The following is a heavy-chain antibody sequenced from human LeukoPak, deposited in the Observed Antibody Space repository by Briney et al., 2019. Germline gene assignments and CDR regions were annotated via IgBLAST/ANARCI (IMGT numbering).Heavy chain of an antibody. Sequence: GGSLRLSCAASGFTFSSYAMSWVRQAPGKGLERVSAISGSGGSTYYADSVKGRFTISRDNSKNTLYLQMNSLRAEDTAVYYCAKVRRDGYNSYWGQGTLVTVSS. V-gene: IGHV3-23*01. CDR3: AKVRRDGYNSY. CDR2: ISGSGGST. J-gene: IGHJ4*02. CDR1: GFTFSSYA. D-gene: IGHD5-12*01.